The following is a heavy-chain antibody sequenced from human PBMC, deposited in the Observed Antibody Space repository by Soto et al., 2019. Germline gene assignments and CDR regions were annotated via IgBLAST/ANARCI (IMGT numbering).Heavy chain of an antibody. D-gene: IGHD4-17*01. CDR1: GGSISSSSYY. V-gene: IGHV4-39*01. CDR3: RVWDGDASFYYYYGMDV. CDR2: ICYSGST. Sequence: QLQLQESGPGLVKPSETLSLTCTVSGGSISSSSYYWGWIRQPPGKGLEWIGSICYSGSTYYNPSLKSRVTISVVTSKNQFSLKLSSVTAADTAVYYCRVWDGDASFYYYYGMDVWGQGTTVTVSS. J-gene: IGHJ6*02.